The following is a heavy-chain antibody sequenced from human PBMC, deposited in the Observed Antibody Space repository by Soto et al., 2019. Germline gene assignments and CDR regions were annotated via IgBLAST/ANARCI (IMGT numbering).Heavy chain of an antibody. J-gene: IGHJ3*02. CDR1: GYTLTELS. V-gene: IGHV1-24*01. CDR3: ATVRIVGPKGGAFDI. CDR2: FDPEDGET. Sequence: ASVKVSCKVSGYTLTELSMHWVRQAPGKWLEWVGGFDPEDGETIYAQKFQGRVTMTEDTSTDTAYMELSSLRSEDTAVYYCATVRIVGPKGGAFDIWGQGTMVTVSS. D-gene: IGHD1-26*01.